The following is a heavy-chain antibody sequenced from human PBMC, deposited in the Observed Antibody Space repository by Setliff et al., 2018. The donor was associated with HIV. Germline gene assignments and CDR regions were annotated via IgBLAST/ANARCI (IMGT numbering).Heavy chain of an antibody. Sequence: GGSLRLSCAASGFIFSNYWMNWVRQAPGKGLEWVSTSSSSSSYIYYADSVKGRFTISRDNAKNSLYLQMNSLRAEDTAVYYCARDTSPTGDPLDILGQGTMVTVSS. J-gene: IGHJ3*02. D-gene: IGHD1-1*01. V-gene: IGHV3-21*01. CDR2: SSSSSSYI. CDR3: ARDTSPTGDPLDI. CDR1: GFIFSNYW.